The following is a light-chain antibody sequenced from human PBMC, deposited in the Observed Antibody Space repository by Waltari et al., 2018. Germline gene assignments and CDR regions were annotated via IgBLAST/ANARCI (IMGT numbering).Light chain of an antibody. CDR3: AAWHDSLNGVA. CDR1: SSSIGNNN. CDR2: NNM. V-gene: IGLV1-44*01. Sequence: QSVLTQPPSVSGTPGQRVTISCSGSSSSIGNNNVNWYPQLPGTVPRLLIYNNMVRPTGVPDRFSGSKSGTSASLVITGLQSEDEADYYCAAWHDSLNGVAFGGGTKVTVL. J-gene: IGLJ2*01.